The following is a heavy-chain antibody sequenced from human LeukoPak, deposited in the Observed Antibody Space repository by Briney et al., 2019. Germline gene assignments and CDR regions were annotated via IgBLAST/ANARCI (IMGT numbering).Heavy chain of an antibody. V-gene: IGHV4-39*01. J-gene: IGHJ5*02. D-gene: IGHD4-11*01. CDR3: ARQNDYTNPVVWFDP. CDR2: IYYRGST. CDR1: GGSIISHTYY. Sequence: SETLSLTCTVSGGSIISHTYYWGWIRQPPGKGLEWIGSIYYRGSTIYNPSLKSRVTISVDTSKNQFSLKVRSVTAADTAVYYCARQNDYTNPVVWFDPWGQGTLVTVSS.